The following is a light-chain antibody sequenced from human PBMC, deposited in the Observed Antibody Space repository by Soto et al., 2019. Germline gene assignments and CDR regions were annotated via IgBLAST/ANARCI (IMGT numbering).Light chain of an antibody. Sequence: EIVLTQSPATLSLSPGERATLSCRASQSVSSYLAWYQQKHGQAPRLLIYDASTRATGIPARFSGSGSGTDFTLTITSLEPEDFAVYYCQQRSNWPPTFGQGTKVEIK. V-gene: IGKV3-11*01. CDR2: DAS. CDR3: QQRSNWPPT. J-gene: IGKJ1*01. CDR1: QSVSSY.